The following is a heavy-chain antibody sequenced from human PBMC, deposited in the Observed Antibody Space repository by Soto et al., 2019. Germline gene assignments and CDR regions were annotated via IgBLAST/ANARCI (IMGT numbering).Heavy chain of an antibody. CDR2: ISSGAITI. CDR3: AGQYGSSSVEF. V-gene: IGHV3-11*01. CDR1: GVTFSDYY. Sequence: QVQLVEAGGGLVKPVGSLRLSCAASGVTFSDYYMNWIRQAPGKGLEWVSYISSGAITIYYADSVKGRFTISRDNAKNSLYLQMNSLRAEDTAVYYCAGQYGSSSVEFWGQGTLVTVSS. J-gene: IGHJ4*02. D-gene: IGHD6-6*01.